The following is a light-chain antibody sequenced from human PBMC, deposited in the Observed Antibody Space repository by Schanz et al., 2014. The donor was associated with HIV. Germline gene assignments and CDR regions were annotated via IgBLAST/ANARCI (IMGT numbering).Light chain of an antibody. CDR1: SSDVGGYNY. CDR3: TSYAGSNNLV. CDR2: DVS. V-gene: IGLV2-8*01. Sequence: QSALTQPASVSGSPGQSITISCTGTSSDVGGYNYVSWYQQHPGKAPKLMIYDVSDRPLGVPDRFSGSKSGNTASLTVSRLQAEDEADYYCTSYAGSNNLVFGGGTKLTVL. J-gene: IGLJ2*01.